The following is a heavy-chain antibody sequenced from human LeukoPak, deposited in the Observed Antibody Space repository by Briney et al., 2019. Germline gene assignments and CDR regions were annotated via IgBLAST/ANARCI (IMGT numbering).Heavy chain of an antibody. CDR3: ARMTATIPFDY. D-gene: IGHD1-1*01. Sequence: SETLSLTCAVSGGSISSNNWWSWVRQPPGKGLEWIGEISHSGGVNYNPSLESRVTISVDKSKNHFSLKLSSVTAADTAVYFCARMTATIPFDYWGQGTLVTVSS. V-gene: IGHV4-4*02. J-gene: IGHJ4*02. CDR1: GGSISSNNW. CDR2: ISHSGGV.